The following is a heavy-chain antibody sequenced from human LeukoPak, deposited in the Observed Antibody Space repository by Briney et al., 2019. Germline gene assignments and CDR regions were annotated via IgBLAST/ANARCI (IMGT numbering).Heavy chain of an antibody. Sequence: ASVTVSCKASGYTFTAIYIHWVRPTPGQGLEWMGWINPNSGGTNFAQKFQGRATMTRDTSISTAYMELSRLGSDDTAVYYCARGPATGDFDYRGQGTLVTVSS. CDR2: INPNSGGT. J-gene: IGHJ4*02. D-gene: IGHD7-27*01. CDR3: ARGPATGDFDY. V-gene: IGHV1-2*02. CDR1: GYTFTAIY.